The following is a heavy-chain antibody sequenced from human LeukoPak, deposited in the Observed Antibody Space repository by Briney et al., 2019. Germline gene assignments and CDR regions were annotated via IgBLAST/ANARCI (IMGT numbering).Heavy chain of an antibody. D-gene: IGHD5-18*01. J-gene: IGHJ4*02. CDR3: AATISGTAMVTSPIFDY. V-gene: IGHV1-58*01. CDR1: EFTFTSSA. CDR2: IVVGSGNT. Sequence: ASVKVSCKASEFTFTSSALQCVRQARGQRLEWIGWIVVGSGNTNYAQKFQERVTITRDMSTSTAYMELSSLRSEDTAVYYCAATISGTAMVTSPIFDYWGQGTLVTVSS.